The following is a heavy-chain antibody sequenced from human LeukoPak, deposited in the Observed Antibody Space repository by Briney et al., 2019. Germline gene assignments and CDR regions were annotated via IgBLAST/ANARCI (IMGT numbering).Heavy chain of an antibody. V-gene: IGHV1-18*01. J-gene: IGHJ6*03. D-gene: IGHD1-1*01. CDR3: ARGAVNRYNWNDDNYYYYYMDV. CDR1: GYSFVSYG. Sequence: ASVKVSCKVSGYSFVSYGISWVRQAPGQGLEWMGWISAYNGYTKYAQKVQGRVTMTTDASTSTAYMELRSLRSDDTAVYYCARGAVNRYNWNDDNYYYYYMDVWGKGTTVIISS. CDR2: ISAYNGYT.